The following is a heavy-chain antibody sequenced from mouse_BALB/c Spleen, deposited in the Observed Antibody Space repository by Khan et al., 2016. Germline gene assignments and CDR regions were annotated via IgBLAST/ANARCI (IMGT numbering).Heavy chain of an antibody. CDR2: IDPYDSET. CDR1: VHPFTTYW. Sequence: QVQLQQPGAELVRPGASVKLSCKASVHPFTTYWMNWFKQRPEQGLEWIGRIDPYDSETHYDQKFKDKAILTVDKSSSTAFMQLSSLTSEDSAVYYCARGSKVFDYWGQGTTLTVSS. CDR3: ARGSKVFDY. V-gene: IGHV1-52*01. J-gene: IGHJ2*01.